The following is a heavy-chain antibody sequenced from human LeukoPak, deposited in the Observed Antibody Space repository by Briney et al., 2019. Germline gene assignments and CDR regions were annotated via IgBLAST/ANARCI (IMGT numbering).Heavy chain of an antibody. CDR1: GFTFSSYW. D-gene: IGHD1-1*01. J-gene: IGHJ5*02. V-gene: IGHV3-7*01. CDR3: ARYRGYGWFDP. Sequence: GGSLRLSCAASGFTFSSYWMSWVRQAPGKGLEWVANIKQDGSEKYYVDSLKGRFTISRDNAKNSLYLQMNSLRAEDTAVYYCARYRGYGWFDPWGQGTLVTVSS. CDR2: IKQDGSEK.